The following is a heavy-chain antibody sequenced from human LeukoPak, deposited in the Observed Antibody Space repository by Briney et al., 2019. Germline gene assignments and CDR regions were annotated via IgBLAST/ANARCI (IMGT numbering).Heavy chain of an antibody. CDR3: ARGKGSMVRGVFNWFDP. Sequence: SETLSLTCAVYGGSFSGYYCSWIRQPPGKGLEWIGEINHSGSTNYNPSLKSRVTISVDTSKNQFSLKLSSVTAADTAVYYCARGKGSMVRGVFNWFDPWGQGTLVTVSS. CDR2: INHSGST. D-gene: IGHD3-10*01. CDR1: GGSFSGYY. J-gene: IGHJ5*02. V-gene: IGHV4-34*01.